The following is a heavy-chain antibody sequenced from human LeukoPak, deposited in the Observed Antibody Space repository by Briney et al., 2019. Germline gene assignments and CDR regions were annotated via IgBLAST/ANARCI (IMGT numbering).Heavy chain of an antibody. J-gene: IGHJ4*02. D-gene: IGHD3-10*01. CDR2: MYYSGSP. Sequence: SETLSLTCIVSGGSISSGSYFWSWIRQHPGRGLEWIGYMYYSGSPYYNPSLKSRLSMSVDTSKNQLSLTLSSVTAADTAVYYCARGSGVEPLFDYWGQGTPVTVSS. V-gene: IGHV4-31*03. CDR3: ARGSGVEPLFDY. CDR1: GGSISSGSYF.